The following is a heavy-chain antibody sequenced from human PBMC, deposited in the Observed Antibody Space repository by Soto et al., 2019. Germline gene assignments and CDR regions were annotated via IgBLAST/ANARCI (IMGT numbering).Heavy chain of an antibody. Sequence: SETLSLTCTVSAPSLSSGGSYCGWIRQHAVKGRVWIGYIYYSGSTYYDPSLKSRVTISVDTSKNQFSLELSSVTAADTAVYYCARGGWNYDSSGYKYYYGMDVWGQGTKVTVS. D-gene: IGHD3-22*01. V-gene: IGHV4-31*03. J-gene: IGHJ6*02. CDR1: APSLSSGGSY. CDR2: IYYSGST. CDR3: ARGGWNYDSSGYKYYYGMDV.